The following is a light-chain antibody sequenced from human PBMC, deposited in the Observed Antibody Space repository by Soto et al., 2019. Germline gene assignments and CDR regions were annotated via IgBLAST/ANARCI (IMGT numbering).Light chain of an antibody. CDR2: DVS. CDR3: SSYTSSTTVV. J-gene: IGLJ2*01. V-gene: IGLV2-14*01. CDR1: SSDLGGYNY. Sequence: QSALTQPASVSGSPGQSITISCTGTSSDLGGYNYVSWYQQHSGKAPKLMIYDVSNRPSGVSNRFSGSKSGNTASLTISGLQAEDEADYYCSSYTSSTTVVFGGGTKLTVL.